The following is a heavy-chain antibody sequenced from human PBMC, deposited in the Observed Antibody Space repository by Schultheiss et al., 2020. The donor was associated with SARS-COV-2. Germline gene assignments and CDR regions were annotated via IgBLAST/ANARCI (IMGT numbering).Heavy chain of an antibody. D-gene: IGHD6-6*01. CDR3: ARRAARSGGFDP. CDR1: GFTFSSYG. Sequence: GESLKISCAASGFTFSSYGMHWVRQAPGNGLVSVSRINSDGSITDYADSVNGRFTISRDNAKSTLYLQMTTLRAEDTAVYYCARRAARSGGFDPWGQGTLVTVSS. V-gene: IGHV3-74*01. J-gene: IGHJ5*02. CDR2: INSDGSIT.